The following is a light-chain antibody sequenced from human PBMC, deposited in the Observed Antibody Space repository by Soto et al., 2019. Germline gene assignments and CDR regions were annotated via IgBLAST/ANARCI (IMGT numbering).Light chain of an antibody. J-gene: IGKJ1*01. V-gene: IGKV1-8*01. CDR3: QQYYSYPWT. CDR2: AAS. CDR1: QGISSY. Sequence: AIRMTQSPSSLSASTGDRVTITCRASQGISSYLAWYQQKPGKAPKLLIYAASTLQRGVPSRFSGSGSGTDFTLAISCLQSEDFATDYCQQYYSYPWTFGQGTKVEIK.